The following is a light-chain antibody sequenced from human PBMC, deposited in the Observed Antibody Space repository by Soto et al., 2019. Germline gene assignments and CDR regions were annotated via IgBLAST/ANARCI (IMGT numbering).Light chain of an antibody. Sequence: QSELTQPPSVSGAPGQRVIISCTGGSSNIGADYEVHWYQQLPGTAPKLLIYGNTNRPSAVPDRFSGSKSGSSASLAITGLQAEDEAEYYCQSYDNTLKGCVFGTGTKLTVL. CDR1: SSNIGADYE. CDR3: QSYDNTLKGCV. V-gene: IGLV1-40*01. CDR2: GNT. J-gene: IGLJ1*01.